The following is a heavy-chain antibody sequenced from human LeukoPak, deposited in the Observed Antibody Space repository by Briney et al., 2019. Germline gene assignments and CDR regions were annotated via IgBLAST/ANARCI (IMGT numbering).Heavy chain of an antibody. CDR2: ISSGGGTT. Sequence: PGGSLRLSCTASGFTFSSYEMIWVRQAPGKGLEWVSFISSGGGTTYYADSVKGRFTISRDNAGKSLYLEMNNLRAEGTAFYYCARDALINGAFDIWGQGTMVTVSS. CDR1: GFTFSSYE. CDR3: ARDALINGAFDI. J-gene: IGHJ3*02. D-gene: IGHD2-8*01. V-gene: IGHV3-48*03.